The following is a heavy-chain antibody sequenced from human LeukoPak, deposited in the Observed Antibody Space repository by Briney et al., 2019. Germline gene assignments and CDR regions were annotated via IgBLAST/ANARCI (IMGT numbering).Heavy chain of an antibody. CDR2: IYYSGNT. CDR1: GGSISSGGYY. J-gene: IGHJ6*02. CDR3: ARDRGSSSWYGMDV. Sequence: SETLSLTCTVSGGSISSGGYYWSWIRQHPGRGLEWIGYIYYSGNTYYNPSLESRVTISVDTSKTQFSLKLNSVTAADTAVYYRARDRGSSSWYGMDVWGQGTTVTVSS. D-gene: IGHD6-13*01. V-gene: IGHV4-31*03.